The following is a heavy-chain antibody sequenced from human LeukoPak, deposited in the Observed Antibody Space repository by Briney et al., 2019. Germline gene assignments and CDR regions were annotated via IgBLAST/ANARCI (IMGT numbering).Heavy chain of an antibody. CDR2: ITSGSSTI. Sequence: GGSLRLSCAASGFMFSDYYMTWIRQAPGKGLEWVSYITSGSSTIYYADSVKGRFTISRDNTKNSLYLQMNSLRPEDTAVYYCARGLDYYDSRNFIDFWGQGTLVTVSS. J-gene: IGHJ4*02. V-gene: IGHV3-11*01. D-gene: IGHD3-22*01. CDR1: GFMFSDYY. CDR3: ARGLDYYDSRNFIDF.